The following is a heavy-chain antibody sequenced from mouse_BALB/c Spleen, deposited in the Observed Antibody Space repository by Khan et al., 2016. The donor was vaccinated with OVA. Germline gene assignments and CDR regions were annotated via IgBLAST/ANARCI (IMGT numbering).Heavy chain of an antibody. CDR2: IRNKANGYKT. V-gene: IGHV7-3*02. CDR3: ARYINYGNYRYFNY. CDR1: GFTFTDYY. J-gene: IGHJ2*01. D-gene: IGHD2-1*01. Sequence: EVELVESGGGLVQPGGSLRLSCATSGFTFTDYYMSWVRQPPGKALEWLGVIRNKANGYKTEYSASVKGRFTISRDNYQSILYLKLNTLSADDSATYYCARYINYGNYRYFNYWGQGTTLTVSS.